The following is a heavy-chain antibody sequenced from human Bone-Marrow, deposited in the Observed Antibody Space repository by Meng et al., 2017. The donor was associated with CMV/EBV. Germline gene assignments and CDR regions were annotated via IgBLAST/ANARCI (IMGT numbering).Heavy chain of an antibody. Sequence: GESLKISCAASGFTFSSYAMHWVRQAPGKGLEWVAVISYDGSNKYYADPVKGRFTISRDNSKNTLYLQMNSLRAEDTAVYYCARTTMVRGALVSFDYWGQGTLVTVSS. CDR1: GFTFSSYA. CDR3: ARTTMVRGALVSFDY. V-gene: IGHV3-30-3*01. J-gene: IGHJ4*02. D-gene: IGHD3-10*01. CDR2: ISYDGSNK.